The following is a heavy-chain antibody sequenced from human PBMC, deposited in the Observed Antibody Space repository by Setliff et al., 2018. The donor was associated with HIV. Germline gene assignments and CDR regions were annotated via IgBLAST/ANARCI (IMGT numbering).Heavy chain of an antibody. CDR3: SRGIGVPGSPAGF. CDR1: GGSFSSYA. Sequence: VKVSCKASGGSFSSYALDWVRQAPGQGLEWIGGVVPIIGAAKYAPRFQGRVTITADKSTNTAYMELNSLRLDDSAVYFCSRGIGVPGSPAGFWGQGTLVTVSS. V-gene: IGHV1-69*06. D-gene: IGHD6-19*01. J-gene: IGHJ4*02. CDR2: VVPIIGAA.